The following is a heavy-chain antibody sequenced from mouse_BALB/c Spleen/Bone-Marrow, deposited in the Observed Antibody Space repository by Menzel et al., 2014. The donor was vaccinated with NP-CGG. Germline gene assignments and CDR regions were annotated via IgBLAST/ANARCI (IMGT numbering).Heavy chain of an antibody. J-gene: IGHJ3*01. CDR1: GFDFSRYW. CDR2: INPDSSTI. CDR3: TRLHYYGYSAY. V-gene: IGHV4-1*02. Sequence: EVQVVESGGGLVQPGGSLKLSCAASGFDFSRYWMSWVRQAPGKGLEWIGEINPDSSTINYTPSLKDKFIISRDNAKNTLYLQKSKVGSEDTALYYCTRLHYYGYSAYWGQGTLVTVS. D-gene: IGHD1-2*01.